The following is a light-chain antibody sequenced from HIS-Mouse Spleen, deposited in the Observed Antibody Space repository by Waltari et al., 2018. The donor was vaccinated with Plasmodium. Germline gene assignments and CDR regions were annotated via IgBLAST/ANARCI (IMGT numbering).Light chain of an antibody. Sequence: SYELTQPSSVSVSPGQTARITCPGDVLAKKYPRWFQQKPGQAPVLVIYKDSERPSGIPERFSGSSSGTMATLTISGAQVEDEADYYCYSTDSSGNHRVFGGGTKLTVL. J-gene: IGLJ3*02. CDR1: VLAKKY. CDR3: YSTDSSGNHRV. V-gene: IGLV3-27*01. CDR2: KDS.